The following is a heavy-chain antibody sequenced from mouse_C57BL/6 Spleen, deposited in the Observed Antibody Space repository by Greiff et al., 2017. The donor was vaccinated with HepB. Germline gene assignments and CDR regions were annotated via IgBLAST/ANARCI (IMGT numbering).Heavy chain of an antibody. CDR3: ARYPSYYGMDY. V-gene: IGHV1-69*01. CDR1: GYTFTSYW. CDR2: IDPSDSYT. Sequence: VQLQQSGAELVMPGASVKLSCKASGYTFTSYWMHWVKQRPGQGLEWIGEIDPSDSYTNYNQKFKGKSTLTVDKSSSTAYMQLSSLTSEDSAVYYCARYPSYYGMDYWGQGTSVTVSS. J-gene: IGHJ4*01.